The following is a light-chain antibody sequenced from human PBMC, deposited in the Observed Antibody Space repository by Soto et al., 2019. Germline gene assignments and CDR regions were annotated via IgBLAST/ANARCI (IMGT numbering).Light chain of an antibody. CDR3: GAWDSSLSVVV. CDR1: SANIGNND. V-gene: IGLV1-51*01. Sequence: QSVLTQPPSVSAAPGQKVTISCSGSSANIGNNDVSWYQQLPGTAPKLVIYDSDKRPSEIPDRFSASKSGTSATLDITGLQTGDEADYYCGAWDSSLSVVVFGGGTKLTVL. CDR2: DSD. J-gene: IGLJ2*01.